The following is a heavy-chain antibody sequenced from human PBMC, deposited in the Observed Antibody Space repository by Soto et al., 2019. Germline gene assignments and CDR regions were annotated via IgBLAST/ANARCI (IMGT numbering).Heavy chain of an antibody. V-gene: IGHV3-30*18. CDR1: GFNFDNYG. CDR3: AKDRVGGTFYTPLGF. D-gene: IGHD1-7*01. J-gene: IGHJ4*02. CDR2: ITYDGSNK. Sequence: GGSPRLSCQSSGFNFDNYGMPWVRQAPGKGLEWVAVITYDGSNKYYADSVKGRFTISRDNSKNTLSLHLNTLKPEDTAVYHCAKDRVGGTFYTPLGFWGQGTLVTVSS.